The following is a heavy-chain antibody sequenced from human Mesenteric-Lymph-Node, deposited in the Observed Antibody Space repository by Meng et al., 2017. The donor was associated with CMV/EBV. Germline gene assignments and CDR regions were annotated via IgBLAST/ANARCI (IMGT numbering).Heavy chain of an antibody. D-gene: IGHD5-18*01. CDR1: GDSVSSNSDA. CDR2: TYYRSKWYI. CDR3: LRDTAVVKGAFDY. Sequence: GDSVSSNSDAWNWIRQSPSRGLEWLGRTYYRSKWYIDYAVSVKSRITINPDTSKNQFSLQLNSVTPEDTAVYYCLRDTAVVKGAFDYWGQGTLVTVSS. J-gene: IGHJ4*02. V-gene: IGHV6-1*01.